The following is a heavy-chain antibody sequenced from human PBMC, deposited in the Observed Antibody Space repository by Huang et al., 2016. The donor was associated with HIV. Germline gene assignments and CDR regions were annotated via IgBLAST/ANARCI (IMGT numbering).Heavy chain of an antibody. CDR2: IREDSGQK. J-gene: IGHJ3*02. CDR3: ARDPFIKAFDI. Sequence: EVQLVESGGGLVQPGGSLRLSCAASDFAFSSYWLMWLRQVPGKGLEWVASIREDSGQKDYLDSVKGRFSISRDNPKKSLYLQMNNLRAEDAAVYYCARDPFIKAFDIWGQGTLVTVSS. CDR1: DFAFSSYW. V-gene: IGHV3-7*01.